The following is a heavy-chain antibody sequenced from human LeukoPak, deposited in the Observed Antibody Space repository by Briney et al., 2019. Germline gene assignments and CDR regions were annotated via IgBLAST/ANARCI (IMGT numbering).Heavy chain of an antibody. CDR3: TTEQYSSSWYELTPSRWFDP. J-gene: IGHJ5*02. CDR1: GFTFTNAW. D-gene: IGHD6-13*01. CDR2: IKSKTNGETT. V-gene: IGHV3-15*01. Sequence: GGSLRLSCAASGFTFTNAWMSWVRQAPGKGLEWLGRIKSKTNGETTDYAAPVKGRFTISRDDSKNTLYLQMNSLKTEDTAVYYCTTEQYSSSWYELTPSRWFDPWGQGTPVTVSS.